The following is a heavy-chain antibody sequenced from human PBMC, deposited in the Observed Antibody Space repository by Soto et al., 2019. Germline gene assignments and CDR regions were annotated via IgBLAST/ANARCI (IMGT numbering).Heavy chain of an antibody. V-gene: IGHV3-21*01. CDR3: ARDPRIVGATPCGY. D-gene: IGHD1-26*01. J-gene: IGHJ4*02. CDR1: GFTFSSYS. CDR2: ISSSSSYI. Sequence: EVQLVESGGGLVKPGGSLRLSCAASGFTFSSYSMNWVRQAPGKGLEWVSSISSSSSYIYYADSVKGRFTISRDNAKNSLYLQMNSLRAEDTAVYYCARDPRIVGATPCGYWGQGTLVTVSS.